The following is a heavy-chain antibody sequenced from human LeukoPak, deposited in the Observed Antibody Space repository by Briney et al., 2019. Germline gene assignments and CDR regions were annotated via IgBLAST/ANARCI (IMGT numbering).Heavy chain of an antibody. CDR3: ARGSGRITIFGVALDAFDI. CDR1: GFTVSSNY. D-gene: IGHD3-3*01. V-gene: IGHV3-53*01. Sequence: GGSLRLSCAASGFTVSSNYMSWVRQAPGKGLEWVSVIYSGGSTYYADSVKGRFTIPRDNAKNSLYLQMNSLRAEDTAVYYCARGSGRITIFGVALDAFDIWGQGTMVTVSS. CDR2: IYSGGST. J-gene: IGHJ3*02.